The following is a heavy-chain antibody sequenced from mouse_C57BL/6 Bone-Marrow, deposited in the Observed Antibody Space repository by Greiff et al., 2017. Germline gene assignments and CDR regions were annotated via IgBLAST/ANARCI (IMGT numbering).Heavy chain of an antibody. CDR3: ARENYGSSYWFAY. Sequence: QVQLQQPGAELVMPGASVKLSCKASGYTFTSYWMHWVKQRPGQGLEWIGEIDPSDSYTNYNQKFKGKSTLTVDKSTSTAYMQLSSLTSDDSAVYYCARENYGSSYWFAYWGQGTLVTVSA. CDR1: GYTFTSYW. CDR2: IDPSDSYT. V-gene: IGHV1-69*01. D-gene: IGHD1-1*01. J-gene: IGHJ3*01.